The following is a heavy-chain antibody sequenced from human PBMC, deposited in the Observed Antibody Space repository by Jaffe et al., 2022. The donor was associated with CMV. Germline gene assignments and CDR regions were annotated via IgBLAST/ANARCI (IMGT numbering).Heavy chain of an antibody. CDR1: GYTFINYA. CDR3: ARGAWAVVDPEWYFDL. D-gene: IGHD2-15*01. J-gene: IGHJ2*01. CDR2: INGGNGNT. V-gene: IGHV1-3*01. Sequence: QVQLVQSGAEVKKPGASVKVSCKASGYTFINYAIHWVRQAPGQRLEWMGWINGGNGNTKYSQKFQGRVTITGDTSASTAYMELSSLRSEDTAVYYCARGAWAVVDPEWYFDLWGRGTLVTVSS.